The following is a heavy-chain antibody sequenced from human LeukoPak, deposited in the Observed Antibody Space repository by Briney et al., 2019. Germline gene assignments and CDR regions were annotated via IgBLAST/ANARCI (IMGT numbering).Heavy chain of an antibody. J-gene: IGHJ4*02. D-gene: IGHD6-19*01. V-gene: IGHV4-39*07. CDR3: AREVVGSGWFYFDY. Sequence: SETLSLTCTVCGGSISSSSYYWGWVRQPPGKGLEWIGRIYTSGSTNYNPSLKSRVTISVDTSKNQFSLKLSSVTAADTAVYYCAREVVGSGWFYFDYWGQGTLVTVSS. CDR1: GGSISSSSYY. CDR2: IYTSGST.